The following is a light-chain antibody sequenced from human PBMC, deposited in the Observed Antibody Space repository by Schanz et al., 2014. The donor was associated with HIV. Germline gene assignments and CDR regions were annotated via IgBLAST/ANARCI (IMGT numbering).Light chain of an antibody. CDR3: QQYSDWPPST. CDR2: GAF. Sequence: EIVLTQSPATLSLSPGDRATLSCRASQSLSSYLAWYQQKPGQAPRLLIYGAFTRATGIPVRFSGRGSGTDFTLTISGLQSEDFALYYCQQYSDWPPSTFGQGTKVEIK. V-gene: IGKV3-15*01. J-gene: IGKJ2*01. CDR1: QSLSSY.